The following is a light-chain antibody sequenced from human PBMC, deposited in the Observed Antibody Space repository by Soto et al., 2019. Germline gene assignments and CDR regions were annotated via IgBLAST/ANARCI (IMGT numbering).Light chain of an antibody. CDR2: DNN. J-gene: IGLJ1*01. V-gene: IGLV1-51*01. CDR1: SSNIGNNY. CDR3: GTWDSSLSAYV. Sequence: QAVVTQPPSVSAAPGQTVIISCSGSSSNIGNNYVSWYQRLPGTAPKLLIYDNNRRPSGIPDRFSGSKSGTSATLGITGLQTGDEADYYCGTWDSSLSAYVFGTGTKLTVL.